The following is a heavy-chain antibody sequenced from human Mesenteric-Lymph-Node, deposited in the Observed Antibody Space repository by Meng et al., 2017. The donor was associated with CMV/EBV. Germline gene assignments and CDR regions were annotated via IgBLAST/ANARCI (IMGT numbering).Heavy chain of an antibody. CDR1: GFIFSDYY. CDR3: VRVISP. Sequence: GGSLRLSCAASGFIFSDYYMNWIRQAPGKGLECVSYISSSGSSIYYADSVKGRFTISRDTAKNSVFLQMNSLRVEDTGIYYCVRVISPWGQGTLVTVSS. V-gene: IGHV3-11*01. J-gene: IGHJ5*02. CDR2: ISSSGSSI.